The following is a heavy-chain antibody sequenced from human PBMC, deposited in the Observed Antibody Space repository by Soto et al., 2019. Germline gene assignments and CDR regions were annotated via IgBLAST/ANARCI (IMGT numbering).Heavy chain of an antibody. CDR2: ISSTATYT. CDR3: ARARLVVEGRFDY. D-gene: IGHD3-22*01. Sequence: PGGSLRLSCAVSGFSFSDYYMNWIRQAPGKGLEWLSYISSTATYTNYADSVRGRFTISRDSAKNSLYLDMNGLRAEDTAVHYCARARLVVEGRFDYWGQGTLVTVSS. CDR1: GFSFSDYY. J-gene: IGHJ4*02. V-gene: IGHV3-11*06.